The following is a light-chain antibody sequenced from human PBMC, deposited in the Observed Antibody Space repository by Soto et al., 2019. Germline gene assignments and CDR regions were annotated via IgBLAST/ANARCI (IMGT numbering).Light chain of an antibody. CDR2: GAS. CDR1: QSVSSSY. CDR3: QQYDNLPIT. V-gene: IGKV3-20*01. Sequence: EIVLTQSPGTLSLSPGERATLSCRASQSVSSSYLAWYQQKPGQAPRLLIYGASNRATGIPDRFSGSGSGTDFTFTISSLQPEDIATYYCQQYDNLPITFGQGTRLEIK. J-gene: IGKJ5*01.